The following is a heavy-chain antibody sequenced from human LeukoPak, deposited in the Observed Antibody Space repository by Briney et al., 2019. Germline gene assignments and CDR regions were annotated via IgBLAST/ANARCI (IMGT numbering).Heavy chain of an antibody. J-gene: IGHJ6*03. V-gene: IGHV4-34*01. D-gene: IGHD6-13*01. Sequence: SETLSLTCAVYGGSFSGYYWSWIRQPPGKGLEWIGEINHSGSTNYNPSLKSRVTISVDTSKNQFSLKLSSVTAADTAVYYCARSIAAAGTRHYYYYYYYMDVWGKGTTVTVSS. CDR3: ARSIAAAGTRHYYYYYYYMDV. CDR2: INHSGST. CDR1: GGSFSGYY.